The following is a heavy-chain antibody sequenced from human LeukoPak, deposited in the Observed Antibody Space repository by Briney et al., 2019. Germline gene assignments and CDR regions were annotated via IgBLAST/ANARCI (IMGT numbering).Heavy chain of an antibody. D-gene: IGHD3-3*01. CDR2: IYDSGSS. CDR1: GGFISSYY. Sequence: SETLSLTCSVSGGFISSYYWSWIRQPPGKELEWIGYIYDSGSSKVNPSLKSQVTISVDTSKNQMSLNLSSVTAADTATYFCARLRFMEWFDPWGQGTLVTVSS. V-gene: IGHV4-59*12. CDR3: ARLRFMEWFDP. J-gene: IGHJ5*02.